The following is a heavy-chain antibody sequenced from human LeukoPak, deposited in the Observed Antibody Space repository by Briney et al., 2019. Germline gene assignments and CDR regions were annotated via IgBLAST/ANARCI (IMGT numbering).Heavy chain of an antibody. CDR2: IWDDGSNK. J-gene: IGHJ3*02. CDR1: GFTFSSYG. CDR3: ARDANFGYDAFDI. Sequence: QPGRSLRLSCAASGFTFSSYGMHWVRQAPGKGLEWVAVIWDDGSNKYYADSVRGRFTISRDNSKNTLYLQVNSLRVEDTAIYYCARDANFGYDAFDIWGQGTMVIVSS. D-gene: IGHD3-10*01. V-gene: IGHV3-33*08.